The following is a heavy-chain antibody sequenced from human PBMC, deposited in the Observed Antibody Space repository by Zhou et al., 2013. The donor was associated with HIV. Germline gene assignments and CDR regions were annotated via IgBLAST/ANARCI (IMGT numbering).Heavy chain of an antibody. D-gene: IGHD3-10*01. V-gene: IGHV1-2*04. Sequence: QGQLVQSGAEVKNPGASVKVSCKASGYTFTNFYLYWVRQAPGQGLEWMGWINPNSGGTKYAQKFQGWATMTRDTSISTAYMELSRLRSDVRRPVRNYLRVDEAVGPLPYYY. J-gene: IGHJ6*01. CDR2: INPNSGGT. CDR1: GYTFTNFY. CDR3: YLRVDEAVGPLPYYY.